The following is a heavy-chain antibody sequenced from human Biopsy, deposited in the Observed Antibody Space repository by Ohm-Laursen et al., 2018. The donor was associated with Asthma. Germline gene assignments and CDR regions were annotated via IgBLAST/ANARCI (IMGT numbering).Heavy chain of an antibody. CDR3: ARITNDRIAAAGRYYYYGMDV. CDR1: GGSFSGYY. J-gene: IGHJ6*02. CDR2: INHSGGT. Sequence: SETLSLTCGVYGGSFSGYYWSWIRQPPGKGLEWIGEINHSGGTNYNPSLKSRVTISVDTSKNQFSLKLSSVTAADTAVYYCARITNDRIAAAGRYYYYGMDVWGQGTTVTVSS. D-gene: IGHD6-13*01. V-gene: IGHV4-34*01.